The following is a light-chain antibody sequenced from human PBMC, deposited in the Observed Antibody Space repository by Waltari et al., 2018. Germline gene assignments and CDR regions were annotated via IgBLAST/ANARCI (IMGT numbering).Light chain of an antibody. CDR3: QQLNTYPPT. CDR2: DAS. Sequence: EIVLTQSPATLSLSPGERATLSCRASQSVSSYLAWYQQKPGQAPRLLIYDASNRATGIPARFSGSGSGTDFTLTISSLEPEDFAVYYCQQLNTYPPTFGQGTRLEIK. CDR1: QSVSSY. V-gene: IGKV3-11*01. J-gene: IGKJ5*01.